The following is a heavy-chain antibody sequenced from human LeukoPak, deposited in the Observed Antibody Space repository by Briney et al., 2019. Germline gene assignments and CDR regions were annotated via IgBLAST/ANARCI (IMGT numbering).Heavy chain of an antibody. CDR3: ARDEVRATGY. CDR2: IYPSGST. J-gene: IGHJ4*02. V-gene: IGHV4-4*08. CDR1: GGSLSNYY. D-gene: IGHD1-1*01. Sequence: SETLSLTCAVSGGSLSNYYWSWIRQPPGKGLEWIGRIYPSGSTDYNPSLKSRVTISIDTSKNQFSLKLSSVTAADTAVYYCARDEVRATGYWGQGTLVTVSS.